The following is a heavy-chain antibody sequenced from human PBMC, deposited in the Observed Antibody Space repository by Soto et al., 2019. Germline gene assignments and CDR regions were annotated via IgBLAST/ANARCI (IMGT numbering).Heavy chain of an antibody. CDR1: GGSISSYY. V-gene: IGHV4-59*01. Sequence: PSETLSLTCTVSGGSISSYYWSWIRQPPGKGLEWIGYIYYSGSTNYNPSLKSRVTISVDTSKNQFSLKLSSVTAADTAVYYCARDLTVGTVTNEYYYYYGMDVWGQGTTVTVSS. J-gene: IGHJ6*02. D-gene: IGHD4-17*01. CDR3: ARDLTVGTVTNEYYYYYGMDV. CDR2: IYYSGST.